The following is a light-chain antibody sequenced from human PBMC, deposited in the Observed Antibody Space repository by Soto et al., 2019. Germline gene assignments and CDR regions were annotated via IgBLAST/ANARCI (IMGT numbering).Light chain of an antibody. Sequence: QPVLTQPPSASGTPGQRVTISCSGSSCNIRAGYDVHWYQQLPGTAPKLLIYGTNNRPSGVPDRFSGSKSGMSASLAITGLQAADEANYYCQSYDNSLSGSRVFGGGTKLTVL. CDR2: GTN. CDR1: SCNIRAGYD. V-gene: IGLV1-40*01. J-gene: IGLJ3*02. CDR3: QSYDNSLSGSRV.